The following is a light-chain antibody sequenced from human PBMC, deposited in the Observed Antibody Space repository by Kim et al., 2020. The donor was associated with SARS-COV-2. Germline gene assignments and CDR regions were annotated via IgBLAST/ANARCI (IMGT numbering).Light chain of an antibody. CDR3: KQYNSYPIT. V-gene: IGKV1-16*02. CDR2: GAS. J-gene: IGKJ5*01. CDR1: QHINSH. Sequence: ATAGDRVTITCRAGQHINSHLAWFQVKPGKSPTSLICGASILQSGVPSKFSGSGSGTDFTLTVTSLQPEDFATYFCKQYNSYPITFGQGTRLEIK.